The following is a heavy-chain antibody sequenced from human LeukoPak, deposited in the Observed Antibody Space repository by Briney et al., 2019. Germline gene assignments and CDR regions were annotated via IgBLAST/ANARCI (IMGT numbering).Heavy chain of an antibody. J-gene: IGHJ5*02. D-gene: IGHD3-22*01. V-gene: IGHV4-38-2*02. Sequence: SETLSLTCTVSGYSISSGYYWGWIRQPPGKGVEWIGSIYHSGSTYYNPSLKSRVTISVDKSKNQFSLQMNTVSAADTAVYYCARVTDYYERSGYPLGWGPNWFDPWGQGTLVTVSS. CDR2: IYHSGST. CDR1: GYSISSGYY. CDR3: ARVTDYYERSGYPLGWGPNWFDP.